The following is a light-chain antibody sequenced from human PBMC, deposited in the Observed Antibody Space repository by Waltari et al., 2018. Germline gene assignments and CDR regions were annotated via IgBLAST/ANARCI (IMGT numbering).Light chain of an antibody. CDR2: GAS. V-gene: IGKV1-39*01. CDR3: QQSYRTPELT. CDR1: QNISIY. J-gene: IGKJ4*01. Sequence: DLQMTQSPSSLSASVGDRVTIHCRASQNISIYLNWYQQKPGKAPKVMIYGASSLQNGVPSRFSGSGSGTDFTLTIGSLQPEDFAIYYCQQSYRTPELTFGGGTRVEI.